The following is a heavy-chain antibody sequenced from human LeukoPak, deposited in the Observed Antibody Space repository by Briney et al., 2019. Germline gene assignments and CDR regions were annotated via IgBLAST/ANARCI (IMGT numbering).Heavy chain of an antibody. CDR1: GGSIISTSFY. V-gene: IGHV4-39*01. J-gene: IGHJ4*02. CDR2: IYHSGST. CDR3: ARYWGPYDNSGAYFDY. Sequence: SETLSLTCTVSGGSIISTSFYWGWIRQPPGKGLAWLGSIYHSGSTYDNPSLKSRVTISVDRSKNQFSLKLSSVTAADTAMYYCARYWGPYDNSGAYFDYWGQGTLVTVSS. D-gene: IGHD3-22*01.